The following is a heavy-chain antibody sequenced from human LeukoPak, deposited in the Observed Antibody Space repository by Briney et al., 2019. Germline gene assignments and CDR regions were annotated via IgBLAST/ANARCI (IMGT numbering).Heavy chain of an antibody. CDR2: INAGNGNT. D-gene: IGHD2-15*01. CDR1: GYTFTSYY. CDR3: ARVYCSGGSCFSHWFDP. J-gene: IGHJ5*02. Sequence: GASVTVSCKASGYTFTSYYMHWVRQAPGQGLEWMGWINAGNGNTKYSQKFQGRVTITRDTSASTAYMELSSLRSEDTAVYYCARVYCSGGSCFSHWFDPWGQGTLVTVSS. V-gene: IGHV1-3*01.